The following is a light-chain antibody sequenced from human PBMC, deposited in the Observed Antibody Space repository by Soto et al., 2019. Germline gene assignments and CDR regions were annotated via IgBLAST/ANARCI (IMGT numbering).Light chain of an antibody. CDR3: SSYAGSNNVI. J-gene: IGLJ2*01. V-gene: IGLV2-8*01. CDR2: KSR. CDR1: ASNVGGYNY. Sequence: QSALTQPPSASGSPGQSVTISCTGAASNVGGYNYVSWYQQHPGKAPKLIISKSRERPSGVPDRFSGSKSGNTASLTVSGLQAEDEAEYYCSSYAGSNNVIFVGGTKLTVL.